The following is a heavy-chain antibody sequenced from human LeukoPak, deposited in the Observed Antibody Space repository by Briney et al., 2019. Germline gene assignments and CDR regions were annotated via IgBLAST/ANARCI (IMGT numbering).Heavy chain of an antibody. CDR2: IIPIFGTA. CDR3: ARGNDILTGYSYMDV. D-gene: IGHD3-9*01. CDR1: GGTFSSCA. V-gene: IGHV1-69*05. Sequence: GASVKVSCKASGGTFSSCAISWVRQAPGQGLEWMGGIIPIFGTANYAQKFQGRVTITTDESTSTAYMELSSLRSEDTAVYYCARGNDILTGYSYMDVWGKGTTVTVSS. J-gene: IGHJ6*03.